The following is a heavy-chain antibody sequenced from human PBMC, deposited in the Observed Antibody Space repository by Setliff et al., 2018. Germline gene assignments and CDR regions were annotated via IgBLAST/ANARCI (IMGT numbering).Heavy chain of an antibody. CDR2: FYTSGIT. Sequence: PSETLSLTCTVSGGSINSGSYYWTWIRQPAGKGLEWIGHFYTSGITSYNPSLKSRVTISVDTSKNQFSLKLSSVTAADTAVYYCVTAASARSRWYDMGWFDPWGQGTLVTVSS. CDR1: GGSINSGSYY. V-gene: IGHV4-61*09. D-gene: IGHD3-22*01. J-gene: IGHJ5*02. CDR3: VTAASARSRWYDMGWFDP.